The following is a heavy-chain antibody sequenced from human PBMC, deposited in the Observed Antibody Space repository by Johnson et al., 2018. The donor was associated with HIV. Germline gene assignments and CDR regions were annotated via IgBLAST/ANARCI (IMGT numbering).Heavy chain of an antibody. V-gene: IGHV3-23*04. Sequence: VQLVESGGGLVQSGGSLRLSCAASGFTFSRHAMSWVRQAPGKGLDWVSAISGSGGRTYYGDSVKGRFTISRDNSKNTLYLQRKSLRAEDTAVYYCAKDLFGGVIVVGAFDIWGQGAMVTVSS. CDR1: GFTFSRHA. CDR2: ISGSGGRT. J-gene: IGHJ3*02. D-gene: IGHD3-22*01. CDR3: AKDLFGGVIVVGAFDI.